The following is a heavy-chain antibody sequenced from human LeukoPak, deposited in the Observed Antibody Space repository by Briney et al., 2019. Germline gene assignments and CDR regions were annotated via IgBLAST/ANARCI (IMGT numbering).Heavy chain of an antibody. CDR3: AKREYYDILTGLSKFDY. J-gene: IGHJ4*02. V-gene: IGHV3-23*01. Sequence: GGSLRLSCAASGFTFSSYAMSWVRQAPGKGLGWVSAISGSGGSTYYADSVKGRFTISRDNSKNTLYLQMNSLRAEDTAVYYCAKREYYDILTGLSKFDYWGQGTLVTVSS. D-gene: IGHD3-9*01. CDR2: ISGSGGST. CDR1: GFTFSSYA.